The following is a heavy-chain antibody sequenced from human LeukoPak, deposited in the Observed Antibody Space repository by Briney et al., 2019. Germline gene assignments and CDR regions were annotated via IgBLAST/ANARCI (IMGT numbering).Heavy chain of an antibody. CDR1: GFTFSGFG. CDR3: ARDQSGGYSGFDPRD. Sequence: PGGSLRLSRAASGFTFSGFGIHWVRQAPGEGLEWVTLIMYDGSNKYYADSVKGRFTISRDNSKNTVYLQMDSLRAEDTAVYYCARDQSGGYSGFDPRDWGQGALVTVSS. D-gene: IGHD5-12*01. CDR2: IMYDGSNK. V-gene: IGHV3-33*01. J-gene: IGHJ4*02.